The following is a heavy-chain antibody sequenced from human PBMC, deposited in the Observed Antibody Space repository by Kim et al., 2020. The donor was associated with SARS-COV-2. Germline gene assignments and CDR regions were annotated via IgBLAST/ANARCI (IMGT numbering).Heavy chain of an antibody. CDR2: INHSGST. CDR3: VRGGARGSGSYYKYDY. CDR1: GGSFSGYY. D-gene: IGHD3-10*01. V-gene: IGHV4-34*01. Sequence: SETLSLTCAVYGGSFSGYYWSWIRQPPGKGLEWIGEINHSGSTNYNPSLKSRVTISVDTSKNQFSLKLSSVTAADTAVYYCVRGGARGSGSYYKYDYWGQGTLVTVSS. J-gene: IGHJ4*02.